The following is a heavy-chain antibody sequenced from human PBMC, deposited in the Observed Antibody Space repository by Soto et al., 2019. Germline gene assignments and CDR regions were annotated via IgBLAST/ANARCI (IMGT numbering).Heavy chain of an antibody. V-gene: IGHV1-46*01. CDR2: INPSGGST. D-gene: IGHD6-13*01. Sequence: ASVKVSCKASGYTFTSYYMHWVRQAPGQGLEWMGIINPSGGSTSYAQKFQGRVTMTRDTSTSTVYMELSSLRSEDTAVYYCAAAGTEDWFDPWGQGTLVTVSS. CDR3: AAAGTEDWFDP. J-gene: IGHJ5*02. CDR1: GYTFTSYY.